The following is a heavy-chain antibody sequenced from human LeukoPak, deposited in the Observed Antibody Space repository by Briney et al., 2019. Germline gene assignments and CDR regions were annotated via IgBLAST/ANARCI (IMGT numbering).Heavy chain of an antibody. J-gene: IGHJ6*04. CDR3: ARASGSYYLDGMDV. V-gene: IGHV3-30*04. CDR1: GFTFSSYA. Sequence: PGRSLRLSCAASGFTFSSYAMHWVRQAPGKGLEWVAVISYDGSNKYYADSVKGRFTISRDNSKNTLYLQMNSLRAEDPAVYYCARASGSYYLDGMDVWGKGTTVTVSS. CDR2: ISYDGSNK. D-gene: IGHD3-10*01.